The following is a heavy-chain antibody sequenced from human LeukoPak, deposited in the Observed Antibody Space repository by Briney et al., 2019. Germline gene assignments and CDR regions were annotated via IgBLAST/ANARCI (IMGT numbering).Heavy chain of an antibody. CDR3: ARAGYCSTTSCQWVPLV. J-gene: IGHJ6*02. CDR1: GGSMKNYY. Sequence: SETLSLTCSVSGGSMKNYYWIWIRQSPGKGLEWIGYIYYSGSTNYNPSLKSRVTISVDTSKNQFSLKLNSVTAADTAVYYCARAGYCSTTSCQWVPLVWGQRTTVTVSS. D-gene: IGHD2-2*03. CDR2: IYYSGST. V-gene: IGHV4-59*12.